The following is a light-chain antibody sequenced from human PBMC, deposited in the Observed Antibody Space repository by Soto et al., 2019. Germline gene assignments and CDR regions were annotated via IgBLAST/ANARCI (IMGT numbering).Light chain of an antibody. CDR1: QSVNSDY. V-gene: IGKV3-20*01. CDR3: QRYGSSPLYA. J-gene: IGKJ2*01. CDR2: GTS. Sequence: EIVLTQSPGTLSLSPGERATFSCRASQSVNSDYLAWYQQRPGLAPRLLIYGTSNRATGIPDRFSGSRSGTDFTLTINTLEPEDFAVYYCQRYGSSPLYAFGQGTKLEIK.